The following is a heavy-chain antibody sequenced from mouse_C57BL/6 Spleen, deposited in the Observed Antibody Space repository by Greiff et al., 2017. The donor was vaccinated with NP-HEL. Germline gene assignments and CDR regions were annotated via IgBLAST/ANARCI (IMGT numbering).Heavy chain of an antibody. D-gene: IGHD1-1*01. Sequence: EVNVVESGGGLVQSGRSLRLSCATSGFTFSDFYMEWVRQAPGKGLEWIAASRNKANDYTTEYSASVKGRFIVSRDTSQSILYLQMNALRAEDTAIYYCARDASHYYGSSPGYFDVWGTGTTVTVSS. V-gene: IGHV7-1*01. CDR3: ARDASHYYGSSPGYFDV. CDR1: GFTFSDFY. J-gene: IGHJ1*03. CDR2: SRNKANDYTT.